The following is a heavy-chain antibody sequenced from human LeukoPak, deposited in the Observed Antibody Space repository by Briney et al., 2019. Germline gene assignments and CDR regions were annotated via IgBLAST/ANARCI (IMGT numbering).Heavy chain of an antibody. J-gene: IGHJ4*02. CDR3: AKDLFPKLTGNFDY. D-gene: IGHD7-27*01. CDR2: ISGSGGST. V-gene: IGHV3-23*01. CDR1: GFTFSSYA. Sequence: AGGSLRLSCAASGFTFSSYAMSWVRQAPGKGLEWVSAISGSGGSTYYADSVKGRFTISRDNSKNTLYLQMNSLRAEDTAGYYCAKDLFPKLTGNFDYWGQGTLVTVSS.